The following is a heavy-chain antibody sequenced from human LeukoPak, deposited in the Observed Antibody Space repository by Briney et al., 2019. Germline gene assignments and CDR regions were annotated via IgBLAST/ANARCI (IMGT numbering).Heavy chain of an antibody. D-gene: IGHD6-19*01. V-gene: IGHV3-23*01. CDR1: GFTVSSNY. CDR3: AKRAVAGTLYFDY. CDR2: ISGSGGST. J-gene: IGHJ4*02. Sequence: PGGSLRLSCAASGFTVSSNYMSWVRQAPGKGLEWVSAISGSGGSTYYADSVKGRFTISRDNSKNTLYLQMNSLRAEDTAVYYCAKRAVAGTLYFDYWGQGTLVTVSS.